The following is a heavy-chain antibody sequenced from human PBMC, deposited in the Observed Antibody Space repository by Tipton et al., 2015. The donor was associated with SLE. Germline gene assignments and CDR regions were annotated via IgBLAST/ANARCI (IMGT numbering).Heavy chain of an antibody. Sequence: TLSLTCTVSGGSISSHYWSWIRQPPGKGLEWIGYIYYSGSTNYNPSLKSRVTISVDTSKNQFSLKLSSVTAADTAVYYCAKDQGELVLDYWGQGTLVTVSS. D-gene: IGHD1-26*01. V-gene: IGHV4-59*11. CDR2: IYYSGST. CDR1: GGSISSHY. CDR3: AKDQGELVLDY. J-gene: IGHJ4*02.